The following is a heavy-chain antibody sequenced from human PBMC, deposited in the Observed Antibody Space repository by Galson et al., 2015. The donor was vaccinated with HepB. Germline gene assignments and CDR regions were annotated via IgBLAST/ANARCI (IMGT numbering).Heavy chain of an antibody. CDR2: IYSGGQT. CDR3: AKDQGDDYVNYYFYFGMGV. Sequence: SLRLSCAASGIPVTSIYMSWVRQAPGKGLEWVSLIYSGGQTYYAESVKGRFTVSRDDSKNTVFLQMNSLRAEDTAVYYCAKDQGDDYVNYYFYFGMGVWGQGTTVTVSS. J-gene: IGHJ6*02. CDR1: GIPVTSIY. D-gene: IGHD4-17*01. V-gene: IGHV3-66*02.